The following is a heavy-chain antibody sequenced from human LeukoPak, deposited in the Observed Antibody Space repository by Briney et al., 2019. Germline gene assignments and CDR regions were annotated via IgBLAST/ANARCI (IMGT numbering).Heavy chain of an antibody. CDR1: GGSISSSSYY. J-gene: IGHJ4*02. CDR2: IYYSGST. CDR3: ARAPMIRGVLRTFDS. V-gene: IGHV4-39*07. D-gene: IGHD3-10*01. Sequence: PSETLSLTCTVSGGSISSSSYYWGWIRQPPGKGLEWIGSIYYSGSTYYNPSLKSRVTISVDTSKNQFSLKLSSVTAADTAVYYCARAPMIRGVLRTFDSWGQGTLVTVSS.